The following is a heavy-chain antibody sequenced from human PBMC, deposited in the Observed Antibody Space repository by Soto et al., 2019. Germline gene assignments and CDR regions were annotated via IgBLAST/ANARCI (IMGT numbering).Heavy chain of an antibody. J-gene: IGHJ4*02. Sequence: SETLSLTCAVSGGSISSSNWWSWVRQPPGKGLEWIGEIYHSGSTYYNPSLKSRVTISVDTSKNQFSLKLSSVTAADTAVYYCARDYYDSSGSAVGYFDYWGQGTLVTV. CDR1: GGSISSSNW. CDR3: ARDYYDSSGSAVGYFDY. CDR2: IYHSGST. D-gene: IGHD3-22*01. V-gene: IGHV4-4*02.